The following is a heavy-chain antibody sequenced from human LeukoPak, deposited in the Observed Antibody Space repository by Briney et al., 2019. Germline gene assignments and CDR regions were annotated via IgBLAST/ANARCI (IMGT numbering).Heavy chain of an antibody. CDR3: AKDSSVAGTALDY. Sequence: PGRSLRLSCAASGFTFDDYAMPWVRHAPGKGLEWVSGISWNSGSIGYADSVKGRSTISRDNAKNSLYLQMNSLRAEDTALYYCAKDSSVAGTALDYWGQGTLVTVSS. J-gene: IGHJ4*02. V-gene: IGHV3-9*01. D-gene: IGHD6-19*01. CDR1: GFTFDDYA. CDR2: ISWNSGSI.